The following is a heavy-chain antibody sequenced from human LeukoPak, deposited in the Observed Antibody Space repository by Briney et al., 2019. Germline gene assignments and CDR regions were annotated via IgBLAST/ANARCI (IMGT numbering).Heavy chain of an antibody. CDR2: IKQDGSEK. V-gene: IGHV3-7*01. CDR3: ARDKIVGPTTLDY. J-gene: IGHJ4*01. Sequence: GGSLRLSCVASGFTFNDYWMSWVRQSPEKGLEWVANIKQDGSEKYYVDSVKGRFIISRDNAKTSLYLQMSGLRADDTAVYYCARDKIVGPTTLDYWGLGTLVTVSS. D-gene: IGHD1-26*01. CDR1: GFTFNDYW.